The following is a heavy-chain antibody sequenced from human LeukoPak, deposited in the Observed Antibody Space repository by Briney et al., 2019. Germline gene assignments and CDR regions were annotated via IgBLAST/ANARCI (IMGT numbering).Heavy chain of an antibody. V-gene: IGHV3-21*01. J-gene: IGHJ4*02. D-gene: IGHD6-13*01. Sequence: GGSLRLSCAASGFSFSSFSMNWVRQAPGKGLECVSSISNSGSYIYYADAVKGRFTISRDNAKNSLYLQMNSLRAEDTAVYYCARDLPIPAAADYWSQGTLVTVSS. CDR2: ISNSGSYI. CDR3: ARDLPIPAAADY. CDR1: GFSFSSFS.